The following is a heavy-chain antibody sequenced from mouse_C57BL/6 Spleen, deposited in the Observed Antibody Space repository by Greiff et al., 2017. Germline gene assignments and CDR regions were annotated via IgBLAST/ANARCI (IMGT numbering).Heavy chain of an antibody. Sequence: VQLQQSGPELVKPGASVKISCKASGYAFSSSWMNWVKQRPGKGLEWIGRIYPGDGDTNYNGKFKGKATLTADKSSSTAYMQLSSLTSEDSAVYFCAYAEDWYCDVWGTGTTVTVSS. V-gene: IGHV1-82*01. CDR1: GYAFSSSW. CDR3: AYAEDWYCDV. D-gene: IGHD6-5*01. J-gene: IGHJ1*03. CDR2: IYPGDGDT.